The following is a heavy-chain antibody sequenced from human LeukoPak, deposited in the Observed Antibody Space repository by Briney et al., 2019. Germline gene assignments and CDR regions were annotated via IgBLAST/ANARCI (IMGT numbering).Heavy chain of an antibody. CDR2: ISGNNDNP. Sequence: ASVRVSCKASGYTFSNFGVNWVRQAPGQGLEWMGWISGNNDNPNYGQKFQGRFTVTTDSSTNTAYMELRNLRFDDTAVYYCARDGTSTDDYWGQGTLVTVSS. CDR1: GYTFSNFG. J-gene: IGHJ4*02. CDR3: ARDGTSTDDY. V-gene: IGHV1-18*01. D-gene: IGHD2-2*01.